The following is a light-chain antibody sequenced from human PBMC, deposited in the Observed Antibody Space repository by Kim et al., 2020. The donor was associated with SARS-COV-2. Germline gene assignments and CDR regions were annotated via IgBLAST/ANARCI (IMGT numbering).Light chain of an antibody. V-gene: IGLV2-14*03. CDR3: SSYTSSSTLI. CDR2: DVN. CDR1: SSDVGRYNY. J-gene: IGLJ2*01. Sequence: GQSITISCTGSSSDVGRYNYVSWYQHHPGKAPKLLISDVNERPSGVSNRFSGAKSGNTASLTISSLQAEDEADYYCSSYTSSSTLIFGGGTQLTVL.